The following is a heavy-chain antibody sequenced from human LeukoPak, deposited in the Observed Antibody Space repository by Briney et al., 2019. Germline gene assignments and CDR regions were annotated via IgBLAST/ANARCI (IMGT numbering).Heavy chain of an antibody. CDR1: GFTFDDYA. J-gene: IGHJ4*02. Sequence: GGSLRLSCAASGFTFDDYAMHWVRQAPGKGLEWVSGISWNSGSIGYADSVKGRFTISKDKSKNTLYLQMNSLRAEDTAVYYCAKRQYCSRTTCYGFDYWGQGTLVTVSS. CDR3: AKRQYCSRTTCYGFDY. CDR2: ISWNSGSI. D-gene: IGHD2-2*01. V-gene: IGHV3-9*01.